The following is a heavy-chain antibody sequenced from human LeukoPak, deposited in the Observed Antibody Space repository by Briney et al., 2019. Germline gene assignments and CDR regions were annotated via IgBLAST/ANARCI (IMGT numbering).Heavy chain of an antibody. CDR1: GGSISSHY. J-gene: IGHJ5*02. D-gene: IGHD3-22*01. Sequence: SETLSLTCTVSGGSISSHYWSWIRQPPGKGLEWIGYIYYSGSSKYNPSLKSRVTISVDTFKNQFSLKLSSVTAADTAVYYCARLYDSSGYTNWLDPWGQGTLVTVSS. V-gene: IGHV4-59*11. CDR2: IYYSGSS. CDR3: ARLYDSSGYTNWLDP.